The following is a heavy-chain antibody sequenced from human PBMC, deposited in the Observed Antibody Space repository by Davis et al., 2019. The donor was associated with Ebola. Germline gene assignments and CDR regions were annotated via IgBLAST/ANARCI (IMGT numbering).Heavy chain of an antibody. V-gene: IGHV3-66*01. J-gene: IGHJ5*02. CDR1: GLTVSSNY. CDR2: IYSGGST. Sequence: GESLKISCAASGLTVSSNYMSWVRQAPGKGLEWVSVIYSGGSTYYADSVKGRFTISRDNSKNTLYLQMNSLRAEDTAVYYCARDHWENWFDPWGQGTLVTVSS. CDR3: ARDHWENWFDP. D-gene: IGHD1-26*01.